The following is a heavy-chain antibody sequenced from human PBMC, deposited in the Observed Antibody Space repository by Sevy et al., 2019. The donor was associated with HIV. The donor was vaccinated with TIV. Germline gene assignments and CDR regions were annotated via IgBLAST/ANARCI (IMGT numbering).Heavy chain of an antibody. D-gene: IGHD1-20*01. V-gene: IGHV4-59*01. CDR3: ARVGFNWNDVDY. Sequence: SETLSLTSTVSGASMNIYYWSWIRQPPGKGLEWIGYIYYSGTTNYNPSLKSRLTISIDTSKNQFSLKLSSVTAADTAVYYCARVGFNWNDVDYWGQGTLVTVSS. J-gene: IGHJ4*02. CDR2: IYYSGTT. CDR1: GASMNIYY.